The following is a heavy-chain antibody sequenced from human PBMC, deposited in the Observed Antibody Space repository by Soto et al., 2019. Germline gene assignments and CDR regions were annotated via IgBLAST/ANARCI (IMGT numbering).Heavy chain of an antibody. J-gene: IGHJ6*04. D-gene: IGHD3-10*01. CDR2: ISSSGSVI. V-gene: IGHV3-48*03. CDR1: GFTFRSYE. CDR3: TRSGNKFYYSGMDA. Sequence: GGSLILSCVASGFTFRSYEMNWVRQAPGKGLEWVAYISSSGSVIKYGDSVKRRFTISRDNAKNSLPLQMNSLRAEETALYYCTRSGNKFYYSGMDAWGKGKKVTV.